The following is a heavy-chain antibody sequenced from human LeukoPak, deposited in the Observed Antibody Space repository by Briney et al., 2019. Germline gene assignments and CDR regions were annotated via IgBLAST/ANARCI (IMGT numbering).Heavy chain of an antibody. CDR3: ARDQYSSSWAAYYYMDV. CDR1: GGSISSSKYY. V-gene: IGHV4-39*07. J-gene: IGHJ6*03. D-gene: IGHD6-13*01. Sequence: PSETLSLTCTVSGGSISSSKYYWGWIRQPPGKGLEWIGSIYYSGSTYYNPSLKSRVTISVDTSKNQFSLKLSSVTAADTAVYYCARDQYSSSWAAYYYMDVWGKGTTVTVSS. CDR2: IYYSGST.